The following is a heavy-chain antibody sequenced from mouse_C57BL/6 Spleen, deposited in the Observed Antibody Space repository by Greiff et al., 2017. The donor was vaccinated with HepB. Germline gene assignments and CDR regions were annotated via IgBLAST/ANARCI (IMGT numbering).Heavy chain of an antibody. Sequence: QESGPGLVKPSQSLSLTCSVTGYSITSGYYWNWIRQFPGNKLEWMGYISYDGSNNYNPSLKNRISITRDTSKNQFFLKLNSVTTEDTATYYCAREGAYYSNPYYFDYWGQGTTLTVSS. CDR2: ISYDGSN. CDR3: AREGAYYSNPYYFDY. J-gene: IGHJ2*01. V-gene: IGHV3-6*01. CDR1: GYSITSGYY. D-gene: IGHD2-5*01.